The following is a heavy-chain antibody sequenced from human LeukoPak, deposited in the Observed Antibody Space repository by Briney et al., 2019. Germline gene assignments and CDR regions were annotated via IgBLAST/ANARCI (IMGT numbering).Heavy chain of an antibody. CDR2: IYSGGST. D-gene: IGHD6-19*01. Sequence: GGSLRLSCAASGFIVSSNYMSWVRQAPGKGLEWVSVIYSGGSTYYADSVKGRFIISRDNAKNSLYLQMNSLRAEDTAVYYCGRSRGAGPGAHFDVWGQGTLVTVSS. J-gene: IGHJ4*02. CDR1: GFIVSSNY. CDR3: GRSRGAGPGAHFDV. V-gene: IGHV3-53*01.